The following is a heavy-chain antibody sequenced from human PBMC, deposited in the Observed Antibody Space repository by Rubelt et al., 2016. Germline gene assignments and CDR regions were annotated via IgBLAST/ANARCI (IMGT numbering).Heavy chain of an antibody. V-gene: IGHV1-46*01. CDR1: GYTFTSYY. D-gene: IGHD3-10*01. J-gene: IGHJ4*02. CDR3: ARVGFYYDSGSYVD. CDR2: INPSVGST. Sequence: QVQLVQSGAEVKKPGASVKVSCKASGYTFTSYYMHWVRQAPGQGLEWMGIINPSVGSTTYGQKFQGRVTMTRDTSTSTVYMDLSSLRCEDTAVYYCARVGFYYDSGSYVDWGQGTLVTVSS.